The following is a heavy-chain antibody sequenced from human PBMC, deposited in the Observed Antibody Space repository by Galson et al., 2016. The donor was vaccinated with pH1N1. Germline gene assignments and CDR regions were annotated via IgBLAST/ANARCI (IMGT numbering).Heavy chain of an antibody. CDR2: INPNSGGT. D-gene: IGHD2-2*01. J-gene: IGHJ6*02. CDR1: GYTFTGYY. V-gene: IGHV1-2*02. CDR3: ARRGSSTSHYYYGMDV. Sequence: SVKVSCKASGYTFTGYYMHWVRQAPGQGLEWMGWINPNSGGTKYAQKCQGRVTMTRDTPISTAYMELSRLRSDDTAVYYGARRGSSTSHYYYGMDVWGQGTTVTVSS.